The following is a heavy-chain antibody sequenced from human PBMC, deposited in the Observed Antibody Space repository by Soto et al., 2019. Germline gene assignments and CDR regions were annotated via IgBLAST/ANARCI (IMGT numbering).Heavy chain of an antibody. Sequence: GESLKISCKGSGYSFTSYWIGWVRQMPGKGLEWMGIIYPGDSDTRYSPSFQGQVTISADKSISTAYLQWSSLKASDTAMYYCARLFTYGSGSYYASYYYYGMDVWGQGTTVTVSS. CDR3: ARLFTYGSGSYYASYYYYGMDV. CDR2: IYPGDSDT. V-gene: IGHV5-51*01. D-gene: IGHD3-10*01. CDR1: GYSFTSYW. J-gene: IGHJ6*02.